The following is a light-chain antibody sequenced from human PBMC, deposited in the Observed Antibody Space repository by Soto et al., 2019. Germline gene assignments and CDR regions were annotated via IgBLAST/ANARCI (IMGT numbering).Light chain of an antibody. CDR1: SSDVGGYNY. V-gene: IGLV2-8*01. J-gene: IGLJ1*01. Sequence: LTQPPSASGSPGQSVTISCAGTSSDVGGYNYVSWYQQHPGKAPKLMIYEVSKRPSGVPDRFSGSKSGNTASLTVSGLQAEDEADYYCSSYAGSNNVFGTGTKLTVL. CDR3: SSYAGSNNV. CDR2: EVS.